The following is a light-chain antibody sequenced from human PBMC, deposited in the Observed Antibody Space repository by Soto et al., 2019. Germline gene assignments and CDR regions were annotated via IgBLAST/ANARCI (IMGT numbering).Light chain of an antibody. V-gene: IGLV1-44*01. Sequence: QSVLTQPPSASGTRGQRVTISCSGSSSNIGSNTVNWYQQLPGTAPKLLIYNNNQRPSGVPDRFSGSKSGTSASLAISGLQSEDEADYYCAVWDDSLKGPVFGGGTKLTVL. J-gene: IGLJ3*02. CDR1: SSNIGSNT. CDR2: NNN. CDR3: AVWDDSLKGPV.